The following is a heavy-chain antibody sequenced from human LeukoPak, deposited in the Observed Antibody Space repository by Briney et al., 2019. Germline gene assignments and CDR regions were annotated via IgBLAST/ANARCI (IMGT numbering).Heavy chain of an antibody. CDR1: GYTFTSYA. CDR3: ARVPGGSGILLDY. V-gene: IGHV1-8*02. D-gene: IGHD3-10*01. J-gene: IGHJ4*02. CDR2: MNPISGNT. Sequence: GASVKVSCKASGYTFTSYAMNWVRQAPGQGLEWMGWMNPISGNTGHAQKFQGRVTMTRDTSISTAYMELSSLRSEDTAVYYCARVPGGSGILLDYWGQGTLVTVSS.